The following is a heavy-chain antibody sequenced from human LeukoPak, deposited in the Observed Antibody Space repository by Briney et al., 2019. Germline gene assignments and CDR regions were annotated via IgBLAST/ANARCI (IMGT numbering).Heavy chain of an antibody. CDR3: ASYSRIVVVVPPCY. J-gene: IGHJ4*02. D-gene: IGHD2-15*01. Sequence: GRSLRLSCAASGFTFSSYAMHWVRQAPGKGLEWVAVISYDGSNKYYADSVKGRFTISRDNSKNTLYLQMNSRRAEDTAVYYCASYSRIVVVVPPCYWGQGTLVTVSS. CDR1: GFTFSSYA. V-gene: IGHV3-30*04. CDR2: ISYDGSNK.